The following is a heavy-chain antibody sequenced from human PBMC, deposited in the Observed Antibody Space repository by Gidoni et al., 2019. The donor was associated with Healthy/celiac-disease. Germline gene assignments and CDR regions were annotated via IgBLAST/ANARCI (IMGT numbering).Heavy chain of an antibody. CDR1: GYSISSGYY. CDR2: IDHSGST. V-gene: IGHV4-38-2*01. CDR3: ARGSDYGDYGGPNFDY. J-gene: IGHJ4*02. Sequence: QVQLQESGPGLVKPSATLSLTCAVSGYSISSGYYWGWIRQPPGKGLEWIGSIDHSGSTYYNPSLKSRVTISVDTSKNQFSLKLSSVTAADTAVYYCARGSDYGDYGGPNFDYWGQGTLVTVSS. D-gene: IGHD4-17*01.